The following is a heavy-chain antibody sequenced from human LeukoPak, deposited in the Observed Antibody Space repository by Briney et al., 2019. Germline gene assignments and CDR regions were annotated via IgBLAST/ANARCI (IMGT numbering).Heavy chain of an antibody. CDR3: ARGYGDFNAFDI. D-gene: IGHD4-17*01. J-gene: IGHJ3*02. CDR1: GYTFTGYY. Sequence: ASVKVSCKTSGYTFTGYYMHWVRQAPGQGLEWMGRINPNSGGTNYVQKFQGRVTMTRDTSISTAYVEMSRLRSDDTAVYYCARGYGDFNAFDIWGQGTMVTVSS. V-gene: IGHV1-2*06. CDR2: INPNSGGT.